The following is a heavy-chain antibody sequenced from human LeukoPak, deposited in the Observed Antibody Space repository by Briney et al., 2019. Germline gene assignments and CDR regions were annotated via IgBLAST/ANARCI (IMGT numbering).Heavy chain of an antibody. CDR3: ARQGWSYDYVWGSYHHDYYMDV. CDR1: GGSFSGYY. D-gene: IGHD3-16*02. CDR2: INHSGST. V-gene: IGHV4-34*01. Sequence: PSETLSLTCAVYGGSFSGYYWSWIRQPPGKGLEWIEEINHSGSTNCNPSLKSRVTISVDTSKNQFSLKLSSVTAADTAVYYCARQGWSYDYVWGSYHHDYYMDVWGKGTTVTISS. J-gene: IGHJ6*03.